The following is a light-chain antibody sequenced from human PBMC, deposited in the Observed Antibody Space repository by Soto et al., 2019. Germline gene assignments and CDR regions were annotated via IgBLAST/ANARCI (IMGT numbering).Light chain of an antibody. Sequence: QSALTQPASVSGSPGQSITISCTGTSSDVGGYKYVSWYQQLPGKAPKLMISNVSARPSGVSSRFSGSKSGITASLTISGLQAEDEADYYCSSYSPSSPFVFGTGTKVTVL. J-gene: IGLJ1*01. CDR2: NVS. CDR3: SSYSPSSPFV. CDR1: SSDVGGYKY. V-gene: IGLV2-14*01.